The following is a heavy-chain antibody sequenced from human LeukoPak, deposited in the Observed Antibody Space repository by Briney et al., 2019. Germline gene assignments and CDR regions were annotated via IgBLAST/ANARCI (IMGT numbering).Heavy chain of an antibody. CDR1: GFIFSDYY. V-gene: IGHV3-11*06. D-gene: IGHD6-13*01. CDR2: ISGSGSDT. J-gene: IGHJ4*02. CDR3: ARVGSIAAAGTPDY. Sequence: GSLRLSCAASGFIFSDYYMTWIRQAPGKGLEWLSYISGSGSDTNYADSVKGRFTTSGDNAKNSLYLQMNGLRAEDTAVYYCARVGSIAAAGTPDYWGQGTLVTVSS.